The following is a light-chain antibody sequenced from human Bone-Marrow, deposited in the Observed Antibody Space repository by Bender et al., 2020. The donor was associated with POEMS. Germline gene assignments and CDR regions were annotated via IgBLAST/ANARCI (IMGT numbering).Light chain of an antibody. CDR3: CSYAGSSTWV. V-gene: IGLV2-23*02. CDR2: EVS. CDR1: SRDVGSSNL. J-gene: IGLJ2*01. Sequence: QSALTQPASISGSPGQAITISCTGTSRDVGSSNLVSWYQQHPGKAPKLMIYEVSKRPSGVSNRFSGSKSGNTASLTISGLQAEDEADYYCCSYAGSSTWVFGGGTKLTV.